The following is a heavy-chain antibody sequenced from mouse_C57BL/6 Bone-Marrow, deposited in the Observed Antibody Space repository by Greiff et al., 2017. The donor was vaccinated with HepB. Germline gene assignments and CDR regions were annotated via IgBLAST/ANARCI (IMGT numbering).Heavy chain of an antibody. CDR3: ARDYPLDY. J-gene: IGHJ2*01. CDR2: IYPGDGDT. CDR1: GYAFSSSW. D-gene: IGHD2-4*01. V-gene: IGHV1-82*01. Sequence: QVQLQQSGPELVKPGASVKISCKASGYAFSSSWMNWVKQRPGKGLEWIGRIYPGDGDTNYNGKFKGKATLTADKSSSTAYMQLSSLTSEDTAVYFCARDYPLDYWGQGTTLTVSS.